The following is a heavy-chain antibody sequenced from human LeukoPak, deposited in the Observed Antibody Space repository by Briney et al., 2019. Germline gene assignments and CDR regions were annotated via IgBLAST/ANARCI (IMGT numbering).Heavy chain of an antibody. CDR3: AKDVYCSSTTCYGLDYYYGMDV. J-gene: IGHJ6*04. Sequence: GGSLRLFCAASGFTFSNYAMTWVRQAPGKGLEWVSTISGGDGSTYYADSVKGRFTISRDNSKNTLYLQMNSLRAEDTAVYYCAKDVYCSSTTCYGLDYYYGMDVWGKGTTVTVSS. CDR2: ISGGDGST. CDR1: GFTFSNYA. D-gene: IGHD2-2*01. V-gene: IGHV3-23*01.